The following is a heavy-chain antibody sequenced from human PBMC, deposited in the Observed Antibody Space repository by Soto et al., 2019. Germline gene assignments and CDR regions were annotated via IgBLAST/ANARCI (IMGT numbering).Heavy chain of an antibody. CDR1: GYTFTDYY. J-gene: IGHJ6*04. V-gene: IGHV1-18*04. CDR2: ISAYNGNS. CDR3: ARVRGINYYFSGMDV. Sequence: ASVKVSCKASGYTFTDYYIHWVRQAPGQGLEWMGWISAYNGNSNYAQKFQDRVTMTTDSSTTTGYMELRNLISDDTAVYYCARVRGINYYFSGMDVWGEGTPFPLSP. D-gene: IGHD2-21*01.